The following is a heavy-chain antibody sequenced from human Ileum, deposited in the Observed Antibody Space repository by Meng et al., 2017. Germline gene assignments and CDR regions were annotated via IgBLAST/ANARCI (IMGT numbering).Heavy chain of an antibody. V-gene: IGHV4-34*01. CDR2: INHSGST. D-gene: IGHD3-10*01. Sequence: SETLSLTCAVYGGSFSGYYWSWIRQPPGKGLEWIGEINHSGSTNYNPSLKSRVTISVDTSKNQFSLKLSSVTAADTVVYYCARGPYGSGSYYYYYGMDVWGQGTTVTVSS. CDR3: ARGPYGSGSYYYYYGMDV. CDR1: GGSFSGYY. J-gene: IGHJ6*02.